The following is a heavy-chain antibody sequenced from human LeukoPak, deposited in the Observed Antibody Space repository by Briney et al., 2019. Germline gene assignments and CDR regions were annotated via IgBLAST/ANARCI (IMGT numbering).Heavy chain of an antibody. D-gene: IGHD2-15*01. CDR2: INWNAGSR. CDR1: GFIFDDYG. CDR3: ARGYCSGGSCYPKGFDN. J-gene: IGHJ4*02. V-gene: IGHV3-20*04. Sequence: GGSLRLSCAASGFIFDDYGMSWVRQAPGKGLEWVSGINWNAGSRGYADSVKGRFTISRDNAKNSLYLQMNSLRAEDTAFYYCARGYCSGGSCYPKGFDNWGQGTLVTVSS.